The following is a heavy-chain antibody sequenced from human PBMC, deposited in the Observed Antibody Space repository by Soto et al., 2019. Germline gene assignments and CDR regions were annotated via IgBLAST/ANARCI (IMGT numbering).Heavy chain of an antibody. CDR1: GGSISSGDDY. J-gene: IGHJ5*02. CDR2: IFYSGTT. Sequence: NPSETLSLTCTVSGGSISSGDDYWNWIRQPPGKGLEWIGYIFYSGTTSYNPSLKSRITISVDTSKNQFSLKLSSVTAADTAVYYCAKGGDWFGPWGQGTLVTVSS. CDR3: AKGGDWFGP. V-gene: IGHV4-30-4*01.